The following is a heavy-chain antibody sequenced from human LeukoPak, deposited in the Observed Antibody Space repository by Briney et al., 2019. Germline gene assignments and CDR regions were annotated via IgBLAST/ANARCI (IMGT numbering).Heavy chain of an antibody. Sequence: GGSLRLSCAASGFSFSTYNMNWVRQAPGKGLEWVSYITSSSTTVYYADSVKGRFTISRDNAKNSLYLQMNSLRAEDTAVYYCARPLGGTVLAFDIWGQGTIVTVSS. D-gene: IGHD1-1*01. J-gene: IGHJ3*02. CDR3: ARPLGGTVLAFDI. V-gene: IGHV3-48*04. CDR2: ITSSSTTV. CDR1: GFSFSTYN.